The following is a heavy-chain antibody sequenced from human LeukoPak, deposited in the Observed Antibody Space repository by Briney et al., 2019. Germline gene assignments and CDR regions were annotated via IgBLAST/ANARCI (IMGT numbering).Heavy chain of an antibody. CDR3: ARGDFWSGYPPFDY. CDR1: GFTFSSYS. J-gene: IGHJ4*02. Sequence: PGGSLRLSCAASGFTFSSYSMHWVRQAPGKGLEWVAVIWYDGSNKYYADSVKGRFTISRDNSKNTLYLQMNSLRAEDTAVYYCARGDFWSGYPPFDYWGQGTLVTVSS. D-gene: IGHD3-3*01. CDR2: IWYDGSNK. V-gene: IGHV3-33*01.